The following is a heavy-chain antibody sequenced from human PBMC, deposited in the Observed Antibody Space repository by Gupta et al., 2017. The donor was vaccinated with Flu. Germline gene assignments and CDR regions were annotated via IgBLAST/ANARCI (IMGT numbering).Heavy chain of an antibody. CDR3: FDVDWGY. V-gene: IGHV3-7*02. J-gene: IGHJ4*02. CDR2: IKQDGREK. Sequence: EVQLVESGGGLVQPGGSLRLSCAASGFAFSSYWMSWARQAPGKGLEWVANIKQDGREKYYVDSVKGRFTSSRDNAKNSLYLKMNSLRAEDTAGYYCFDVDWGYGGQGTLVTVYS. D-gene: IGHD7-27*01. CDR1: GFAFSSYW.